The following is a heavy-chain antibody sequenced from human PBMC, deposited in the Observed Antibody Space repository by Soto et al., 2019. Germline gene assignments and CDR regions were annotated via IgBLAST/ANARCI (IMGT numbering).Heavy chain of an antibody. CDR3: ARKSTGNPTLACWYFEL. CDR1: GVTFSSYA. J-gene: IGHJ2*01. V-gene: IGHV3-23*01. CDR2: VSGAGDYT. D-gene: IGHD1-1*01. Sequence: VQLSESGGGQAQPGGSLRLSCAASGVTFSSYAMSWVRQAPGRGLEWVATVSGAGDYTYYADSVQGRFAISRGNSKTTAYLQMKSLRAEASAVYYCARKSTGNPTLACWYFELWGRGSLVTVSS.